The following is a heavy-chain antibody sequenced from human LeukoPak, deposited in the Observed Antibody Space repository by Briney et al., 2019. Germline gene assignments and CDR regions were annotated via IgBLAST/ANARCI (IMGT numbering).Heavy chain of an antibody. V-gene: IGHV3-21*01. CDR1: GFTVSSNY. D-gene: IGHD1-14*01. Sequence: PGGSLRLSCAASGFTVSSNYMNWVRQAPGKGLEWVSSISSSSSYIYYADSVKGRFTISRDNAKNSLYLQMNSLRAEDTAVYYCARDWEGINWFDPWGQGTLVTVSS. J-gene: IGHJ5*02. CDR2: ISSSSSYI. CDR3: ARDWEGINWFDP.